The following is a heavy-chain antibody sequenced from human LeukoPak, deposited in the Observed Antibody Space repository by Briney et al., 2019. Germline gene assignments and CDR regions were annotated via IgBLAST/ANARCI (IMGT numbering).Heavy chain of an antibody. J-gene: IGHJ4*02. CDR2: IYYRGST. CDR1: SGSINFYY. D-gene: IGHD1-7*01. V-gene: IGHV4-59*01. CDR3: ARTTGNYGYYFDY. Sequence: SETLSLTCTVSSGSINFYYWSWIRQTPGKGLEWIGYIYYRGSTNYNPSLKSRVTISVDTPKNQFSLNLSSVTSADTAIYYCARTTGNYGYYFDYWGQGAQVTVFS.